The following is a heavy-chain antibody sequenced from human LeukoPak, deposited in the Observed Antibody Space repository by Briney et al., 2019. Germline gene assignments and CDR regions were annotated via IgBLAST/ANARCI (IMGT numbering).Heavy chain of an antibody. J-gene: IGHJ4*02. CDR1: GGSISSYY. CDR2: IYYSGST. D-gene: IGHD6-19*01. CDR3: ARLTVAGTYVGPWFDY. V-gene: IGHV4-59*01. Sequence: PSETLPLTCTVSGGSISSYYWSWIRQPPGKGLEWIGYIYYSGSTNYNPSLKSRVTISVDTSKNQYSLKLSSVTAADTAVYYCARLTVAGTYVGPWFDYWGQGTLVTVSS.